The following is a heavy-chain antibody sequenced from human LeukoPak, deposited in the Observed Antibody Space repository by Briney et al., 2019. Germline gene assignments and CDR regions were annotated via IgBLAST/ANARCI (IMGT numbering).Heavy chain of an antibody. V-gene: IGHV3-23*01. CDR1: GFPFSNYA. J-gene: IGHJ5*02. CDR2: LNARATSP. CDR3: AKEAWFGELALDR. D-gene: IGHD3-10*01. Sequence: GGSLRLSCAASGFPFSNYAMSWVRQAPGKGLEWVSVLNARATSPHYADSVKGRFTISRDNSKNTLYLQMDRLRAEDTAVYYCAKEAWFGELALDRWGQGTLVTVSS.